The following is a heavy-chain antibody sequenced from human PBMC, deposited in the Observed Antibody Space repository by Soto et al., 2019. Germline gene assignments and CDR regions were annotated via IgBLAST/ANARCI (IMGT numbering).Heavy chain of an antibody. CDR2: IIPILGLA. Sequence: QVQLVQSGAEVKKPGSSVKVSCKASGGTFSSYTISWVRQAPGQGLEWMGRIIPILGLANYAQKFQGRVTITADKSTSTAYMELSSLRSEDTDVYYCARAMGSGSYSYYGMDVWGQGTTVTVSS. V-gene: IGHV1-69*02. CDR1: GGTFSSYT. CDR3: ARAMGSGSYSYYGMDV. J-gene: IGHJ6*02. D-gene: IGHD1-26*01.